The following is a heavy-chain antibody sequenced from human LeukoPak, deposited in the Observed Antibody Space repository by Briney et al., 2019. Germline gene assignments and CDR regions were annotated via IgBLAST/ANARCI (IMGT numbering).Heavy chain of an antibody. V-gene: IGHV4-61*01. J-gene: IGHJ4*02. CDR1: GGSISSGSYY. CDR2: IYYSGST. CDR3: ARDTITMVRGVIWGRGFDY. Sequence: SETLSLTRTVSGGSISSGSYYWSWIRQPPGKGLEWIGYIYYSGSTNYNPSLKSRVTISVDTSKNQFPLKLSSVTAADTAVYYCARDTITMVRGVIWGRGFDYWGQGTLVTVSS. D-gene: IGHD3-10*01.